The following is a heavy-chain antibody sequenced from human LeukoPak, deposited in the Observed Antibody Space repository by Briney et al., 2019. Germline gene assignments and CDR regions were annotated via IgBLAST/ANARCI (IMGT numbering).Heavy chain of an antibody. D-gene: IGHD6-19*01. V-gene: IGHV1-2*02. CDR1: GYTFTGYY. CDR3: ARVPGRTIAVAGTGYFDY. Sequence: ASVKVSCKASGYTFTGYYMHWVRQAPGQGLEWMGWINPNSGGTNYAQKFQGRVTMTRDTSISPAYMELSRLRSDDTAVYYCARVPGRTIAVAGTGYFDYWGQGTLVTVSS. J-gene: IGHJ4*02. CDR2: INPNSGGT.